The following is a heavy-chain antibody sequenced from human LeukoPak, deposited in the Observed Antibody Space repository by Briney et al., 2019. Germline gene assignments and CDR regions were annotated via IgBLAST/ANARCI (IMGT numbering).Heavy chain of an antibody. CDR3: AKDPLASRYCSSTSCYTNWFDP. Sequence: GGSLRLSCAASGFTFSSYARSWVRQAPGKGLEWVSAISGSGGSTYDADSVKGRFTISRDNSKNTLYLQMNSLRAEDTAVYYCAKDPLASRYCSSTSCYTNWFDPWGQGTLVTVSS. V-gene: IGHV3-23*01. D-gene: IGHD2-2*02. CDR2: ISGSGGST. J-gene: IGHJ5*02. CDR1: GFTFSSYA.